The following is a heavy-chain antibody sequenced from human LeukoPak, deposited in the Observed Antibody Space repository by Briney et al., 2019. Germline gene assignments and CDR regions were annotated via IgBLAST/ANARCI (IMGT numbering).Heavy chain of an antibody. CDR2: ISSSGSTI. Sequence: GGSLRLSCAASGFTFSDYYMSWIRQAPGKGLEWVSYISSSGSTIYYADSVKGRFTISRDNAKNSLYLQMNSLRAEDTAVYYCAGRTAAQDYYMDVWGKGTTVTISS. J-gene: IGHJ6*03. V-gene: IGHV3-11*04. CDR1: GFTFSDYY. D-gene: IGHD5-18*01. CDR3: AGRTAAQDYYMDV.